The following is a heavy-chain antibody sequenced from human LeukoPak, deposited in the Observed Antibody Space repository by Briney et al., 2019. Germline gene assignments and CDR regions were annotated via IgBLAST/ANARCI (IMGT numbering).Heavy chain of an antibody. CDR2: IYYSGST. V-gene: IGHV4-59*01. CDR3: ARGDYGGNEPFDY. J-gene: IGHJ4*02. Sequence: PSETLSLTCTVSGGSISSYYWSWIRQPPGKGLEWIGYIYYSGSTNYNPSLKSRVTISVDTSKNQFSLKLSSVTAGDTAVYYCARGDYGGNEPFDYWGQGTLVTVSS. CDR1: GGSISSYY. D-gene: IGHD4-23*01.